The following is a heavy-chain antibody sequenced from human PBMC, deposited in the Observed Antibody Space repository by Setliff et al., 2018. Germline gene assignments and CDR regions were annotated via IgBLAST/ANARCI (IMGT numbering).Heavy chain of an antibody. D-gene: IGHD1-26*01. CDR1: GFTFRSYW. Sequence: GGSLRLSCAASGFTFRSYWMSWVRQAPGKGLEWISSLYSAGSTYYADSVKGRFIISRDNSENTLYLQMNSLRAEDTAIYYCLKGGWGAFHSWGQGTLVTVSS. CDR3: LKGGWGAFHS. V-gene: IGHV3-23*01. J-gene: IGHJ5*01. CDR2: LYSAGST.